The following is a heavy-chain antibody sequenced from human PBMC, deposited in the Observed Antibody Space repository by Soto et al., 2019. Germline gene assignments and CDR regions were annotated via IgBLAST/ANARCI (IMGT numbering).Heavy chain of an antibody. D-gene: IGHD6-6*01. Sequence: GGSLRLSCAASGFTFSSYGMHWVRQAPGKGLEWVAVIWYDGNNKYYADSVKGRFTISGDNSKNTLYLQMNSLRAEDTAVYYCARGSSIAARPSDYFDYWGQGTLVTVSS. CDR3: ARGSSIAARPSDYFDY. CDR1: GFTFSSYG. V-gene: IGHV3-33*01. J-gene: IGHJ4*02. CDR2: IWYDGNNK.